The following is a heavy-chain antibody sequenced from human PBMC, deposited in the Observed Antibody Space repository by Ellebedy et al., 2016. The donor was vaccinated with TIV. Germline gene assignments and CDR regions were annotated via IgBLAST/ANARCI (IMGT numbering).Heavy chain of an antibody. CDR3: ARDTNYYVSGNYRLTLDEILLGHMDV. CDR2: LIPIFGAA. CDR1: GGTFSNYA. V-gene: IGHV1-69*13. J-gene: IGHJ6*02. Sequence: ASVKVSCKASGGTFSNYAISWVRQAPGQGLEWMGGLIPIFGAANYAQKFQGRVIITADESTDTAYMELSSLRSEDTAVYYCARDTNYYVSGNYRLTLDEILLGHMDVWGQGTSVTVSS. D-gene: IGHD3-10*01.